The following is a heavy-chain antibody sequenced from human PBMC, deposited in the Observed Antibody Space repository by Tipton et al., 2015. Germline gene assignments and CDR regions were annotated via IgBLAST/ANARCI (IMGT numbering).Heavy chain of an antibody. Sequence: TLSLTCTVSGDSISSGGYYWSWSRQHPGKGLEWLGYSYYSGSTYYNPSLKSRLTISVDMSKNQFSLKLSSVTAADTAEYYCAREEGPFDYWGQGTLVTVSS. CDR2: SYYSGST. CDR1: GDSISSGGYY. CDR3: AREEGPFDY. V-gene: IGHV4-31*03. J-gene: IGHJ4*02.